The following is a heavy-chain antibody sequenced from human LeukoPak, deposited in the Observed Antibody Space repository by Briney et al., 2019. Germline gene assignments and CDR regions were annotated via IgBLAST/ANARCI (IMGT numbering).Heavy chain of an antibody. J-gene: IGHJ6*03. CDR1: GFTFSSYS. D-gene: IGHD3-3*01. V-gene: IGHV3-21*01. Sequence: GGSLRLSCAASGFTFSSYSMNWVRQAPGKGLEWVSSISSSSSYIYYADSVKGRFTISRDNSKNTLYLQMNSLRAEDTAVYYCAKGIGIRFLEWADPETGGTYMDVWGKGTTVTVSS. CDR3: AKGIGIRFLEWADPETGGTYMDV. CDR2: ISSSSSYI.